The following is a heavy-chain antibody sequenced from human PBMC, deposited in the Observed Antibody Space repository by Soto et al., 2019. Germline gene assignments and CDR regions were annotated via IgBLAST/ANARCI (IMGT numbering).Heavy chain of an antibody. J-gene: IGHJ5*02. D-gene: IGHD5-18*01. CDR3: ATTGYSYYNWFDP. V-gene: IGHV4-61*01. Sequence: PSETLSLTCTVSGGSVSSGSYYWSWIRQPPGKGLEWIGYIYYSGSTNYNPSLKSRVTISVDTSKNQFSLKLSSVTAADTAVYYCATTGYSYYNWFDPWGQGTLVTVSS. CDR1: GGSVSSGSYY. CDR2: IYYSGST.